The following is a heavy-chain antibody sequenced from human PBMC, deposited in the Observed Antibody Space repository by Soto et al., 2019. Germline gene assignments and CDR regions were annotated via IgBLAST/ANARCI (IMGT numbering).Heavy chain of an antibody. Sequence: ASVKVFCKASGGTFSSYAISWVRQAPGQGLEWMGGIIPIFGTENYAQKFQGRVTITADESTSTAYMELSSLRSEDTAVYYCARSYYDFWSGYSGNPSRNNQYYYYGMDVWGQGTTVTVSS. CDR1: GGTFSSYA. CDR2: IIPIFGTE. CDR3: ARSYYDFWSGYSGNPSRNNQYYYYGMDV. V-gene: IGHV1-69*13. D-gene: IGHD3-3*01. J-gene: IGHJ6*02.